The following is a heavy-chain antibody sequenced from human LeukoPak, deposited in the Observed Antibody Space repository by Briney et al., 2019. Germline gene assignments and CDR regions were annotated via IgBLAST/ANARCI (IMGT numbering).Heavy chain of an antibody. Sequence: SETLSLTCTVSGGSISSGGYYWSWIRQHPGKGLEWIGYIYYSGSTYYNPSLTSRVTISVDTSKNQFSLKLSSVTAADTAVYYCARESIPIAAAGTWFDPWGQGTLVTVSS. J-gene: IGHJ5*02. V-gene: IGHV4-31*03. CDR1: GGSISSGGYY. CDR3: ARESIPIAAAGTWFDP. D-gene: IGHD6-13*01. CDR2: IYYSGST.